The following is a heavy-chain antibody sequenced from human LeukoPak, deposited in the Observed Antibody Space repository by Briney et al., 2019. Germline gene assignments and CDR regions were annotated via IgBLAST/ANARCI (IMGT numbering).Heavy chain of an antibody. Sequence: SETLSLTRTVSGGSISSYYWSWIRQPPGKGLEWIGYIYYSGSTNYNPSLKSRVTISVDTSKNQFSLNLRSVTAADTALYYCARDTGLVVVTGIFDFWGQGTLVTVSS. CDR3: ARDTGLVVVTGIFDF. V-gene: IGHV4-59*12. J-gene: IGHJ4*02. CDR1: GGSISSYY. D-gene: IGHD2-21*02. CDR2: IYYSGST.